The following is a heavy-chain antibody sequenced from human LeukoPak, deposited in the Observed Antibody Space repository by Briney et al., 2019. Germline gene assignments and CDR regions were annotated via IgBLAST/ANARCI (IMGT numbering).Heavy chain of an antibody. Sequence: GGSLRLSCAASGFTFNGYAMNWVRQAPGKGLEWVPSISSSSSYIYYADSVKGRFTISRDNAKNSLYLQMNSLRAEDTAVYYCARAHRGSSWNPFDYWGQGTLVTVSS. CDR2: ISSSSSYI. V-gene: IGHV3-21*01. CDR3: ARAHRGSSWNPFDY. CDR1: GFTFNGYA. D-gene: IGHD6-13*01. J-gene: IGHJ4*02.